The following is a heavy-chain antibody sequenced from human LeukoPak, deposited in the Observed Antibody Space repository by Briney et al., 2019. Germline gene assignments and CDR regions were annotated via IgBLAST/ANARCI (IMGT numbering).Heavy chain of an antibody. CDR3: ARGRYYGMDV. V-gene: IGHV3-74*01. Sequence: GGSLRLSCAASGDTFSSHWMHWVRHAPGKGLVWVSGINTDGSGTTYADSVKGRFTISRDNAKNTLYLQMNSLRAEDTAVYYCARGRYYGMDVWGQGTTVTVSS. J-gene: IGHJ6*02. CDR1: GDTFSSHW. CDR2: INTDGSGT.